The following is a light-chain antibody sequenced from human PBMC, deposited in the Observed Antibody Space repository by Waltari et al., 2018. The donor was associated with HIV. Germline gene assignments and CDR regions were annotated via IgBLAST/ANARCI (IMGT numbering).Light chain of an antibody. V-gene: IGLV2-14*01. Sequence: QSALTQPASVSGSPGQSITISCTGTSSDVGDYNYVSWYQQRPGKAPKLMIYEVSNRPSGAANRFAGSKPGNTASLTISGLQAEDEADYYCSSYTTSSVVFGGGTKLTVL. CDR2: EVS. CDR3: SSYTTSSVV. CDR1: SSDVGDYNY. J-gene: IGLJ2*01.